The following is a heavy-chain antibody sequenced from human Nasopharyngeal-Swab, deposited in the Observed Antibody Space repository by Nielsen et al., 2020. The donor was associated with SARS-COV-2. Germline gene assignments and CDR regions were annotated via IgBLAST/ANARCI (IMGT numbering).Heavy chain of an antibody. CDR2: IYYYRGNT. V-gene: IGHV4-39*01. Sequence: WIRQPPGKGLEWIGNIYYYRGNTYYNPSLKSRVTISVDTSKNQFSLKVRSVTAADTAVYYCVRLTQRGSSSPPYNWFDPWGQGSLVTVSS. CDR3: VRLTQRGSSSPPYNWFDP. J-gene: IGHJ5*02. D-gene: IGHD6-13*01.